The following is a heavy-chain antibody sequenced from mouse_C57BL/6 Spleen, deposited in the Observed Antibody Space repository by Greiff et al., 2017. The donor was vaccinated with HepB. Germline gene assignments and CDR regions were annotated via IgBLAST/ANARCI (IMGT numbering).Heavy chain of an antibody. CDR2: IHPNSGST. Sequence: VQLQQPGAELVKPGASVKLSCKASGYTFTSYWMHWVKQRPGQGLEWIGMIHPNSGSTNYNEKFKSKATLTVDKSSSTAYMQLSSLTSEDSAVYYCARALYGSSYGAWFAYWGQGTLVTVSA. CDR1: GYTFTSYW. D-gene: IGHD1-1*01. CDR3: ARALYGSSYGAWFAY. J-gene: IGHJ3*01. V-gene: IGHV1-64*01.